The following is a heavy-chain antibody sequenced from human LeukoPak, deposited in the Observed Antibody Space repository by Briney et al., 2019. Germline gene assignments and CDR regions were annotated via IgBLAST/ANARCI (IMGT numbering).Heavy chain of an antibody. CDR2: ISSSSSYI. J-gene: IGHJ6*02. Sequence: GGSLRLSCAASGFTFSSYAMSWVRQAPGKGLEWVSSISSSSSYIYYADSVKGRFTISRDNAKNSLYLQMNSLRAEDTAVYYCAKGGRIQDYYYYYGMDVWGQGTTVTVSS. V-gene: IGHV3-21*01. CDR3: AKGGRIQDYYYYYGMDV. D-gene: IGHD5-18*01. CDR1: GFTFSSYA.